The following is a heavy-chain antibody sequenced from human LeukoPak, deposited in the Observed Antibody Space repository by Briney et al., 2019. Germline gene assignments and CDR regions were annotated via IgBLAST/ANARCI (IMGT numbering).Heavy chain of an antibody. CDR3: AKQLGYCSDGSCYFPY. Sequence: GGSLRLSCAASGFSFRNYNVNWVRQAPGKGLEWVSAISNNGGYTYYADSVQGRFTISRDNSKSTLCLQMSSLRAEDTAVYYCAKQLGYCSDGSCYFPYWGQGTLVTVSS. D-gene: IGHD2-15*01. V-gene: IGHV3-23*01. CDR2: ISNNGGYT. CDR1: GFSFRNYN. J-gene: IGHJ4*02.